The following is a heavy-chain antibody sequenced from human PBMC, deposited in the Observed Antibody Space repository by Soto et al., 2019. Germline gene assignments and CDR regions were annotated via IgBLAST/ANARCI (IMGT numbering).Heavy chain of an antibody. D-gene: IGHD5-12*01. CDR1: GGSISSGGYH. CDR3: ARGGADGYGPRNYFDY. J-gene: IGHJ4*02. V-gene: IGHV4-31*03. Sequence: SETLSLTCTVSGGSISSGGYHWSWIRQHPGKGLEWIGYIYYSGSTYYNPSLKSRVTISVDTSKNQFSVKLSSVTAADTAVYYRARGGADGYGPRNYFDYWGQGTLVTVSS. CDR2: IYYSGST.